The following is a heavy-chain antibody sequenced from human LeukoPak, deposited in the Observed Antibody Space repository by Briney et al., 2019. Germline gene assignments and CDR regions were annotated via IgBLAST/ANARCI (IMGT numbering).Heavy chain of an antibody. CDR3: ARKYGGYADY. CDR1: GSPFSSYS. CDR2: ISAGSSSV. J-gene: IGHJ4*02. V-gene: IGHV3-48*02. Sequence: GGSLSLPCAASGSPFSSYSMTWSRQAQGKGLEWVSHISAGSSSVYYADSVKGRFTISRDNGKNSLYLQMNSLRDEDTAVYYCARKYGGYADYWGQGTLVTVSS. D-gene: IGHD5-12*01.